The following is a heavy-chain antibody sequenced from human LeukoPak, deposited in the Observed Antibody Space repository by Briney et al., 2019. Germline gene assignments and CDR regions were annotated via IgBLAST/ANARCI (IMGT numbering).Heavy chain of an antibody. CDR2: INPNSGGT. J-gene: IGHJ4*02. V-gene: IGHV1-2*02. CDR1: GYTFTGYY. Sequence: ASVTVSCKASGYTFTGYYMHWVRQAPGQGLEWMGWINPNSGGTNYAQKFQGRVTMTRDTSISTAYMELSRLRSDDTAVYYCARDPYYYDSSGYYPHFDYWGQGTLVTVSS. D-gene: IGHD3-22*01. CDR3: ARDPYYYDSSGYYPHFDY.